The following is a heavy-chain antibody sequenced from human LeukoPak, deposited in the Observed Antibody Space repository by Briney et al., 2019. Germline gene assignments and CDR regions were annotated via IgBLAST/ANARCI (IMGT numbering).Heavy chain of an antibody. D-gene: IGHD5-18*01. CDR2: MNPNSGNT. Sequence: ASVTVSCKASGYTFTSYDINWVRQATGQGLEWMGWMNPNSGNTGYAQKFQGRVTITRNTSISAAYMELSSLRSEDTAVYYCARRGGYSASYNWFDPWGQGTLVTVSS. CDR1: GYTFTSYD. V-gene: IGHV1-8*03. J-gene: IGHJ5*02. CDR3: ARRGGYSASYNWFDP.